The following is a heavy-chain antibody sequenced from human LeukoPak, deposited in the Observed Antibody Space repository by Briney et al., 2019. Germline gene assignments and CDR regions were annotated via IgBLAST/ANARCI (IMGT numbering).Heavy chain of an antibody. CDR1: GYSFTSYW. CDR3: ARRYYYDSSGSYFDC. D-gene: IGHD3-22*01. Sequence: GESLKISCKGSGYSFTSYWIGWVRQMPGKGLEWMGIIYPGDSDTRYSPSFQGQVTISADKSISTAYVQWSSLKASDTAMYYCARRYYYDSSGSYFDCWGQGTLVTVSS. CDR2: IYPGDSDT. J-gene: IGHJ4*02. V-gene: IGHV5-51*01.